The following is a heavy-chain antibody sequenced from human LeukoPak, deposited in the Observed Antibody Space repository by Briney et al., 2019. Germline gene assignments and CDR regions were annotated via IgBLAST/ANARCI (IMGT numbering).Heavy chain of an antibody. CDR1: GFTFSSYS. V-gene: IGHV3-48*01. CDR2: ISSSSTI. CDR3: ARLDTAMVNDY. D-gene: IGHD5-18*01. J-gene: IGHJ4*02. Sequence: PGGSLRLSCAASGFTFSSYSMNWVRQAPGKGLEWVSYISSSSTIYYADSVKGRFTISRDNAKNSLYLQMNSLRAEDTAVYYCARLDTAMVNDYWGQGTLVTVSS.